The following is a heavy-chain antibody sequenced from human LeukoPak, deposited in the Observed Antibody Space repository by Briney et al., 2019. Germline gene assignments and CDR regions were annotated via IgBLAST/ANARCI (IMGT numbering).Heavy chain of an antibody. CDR2: IGIADDT. V-gene: IGHV3-13*01. CDR1: GFTFRNYD. J-gene: IGHJ3*02. CDR3: VRGGIQVSGIDAFDI. Sequence: GGSLRLSCAASGFTFRNYDMHWVRQFPGRGLEWVSDIGIADDTHYPDSVKGRFTISRENAKNSLYLQMNSLRDGDTAVYYCVRGGIQVSGIDAFDIWGQGTMVTVSS. D-gene: IGHD5/OR15-5a*01.